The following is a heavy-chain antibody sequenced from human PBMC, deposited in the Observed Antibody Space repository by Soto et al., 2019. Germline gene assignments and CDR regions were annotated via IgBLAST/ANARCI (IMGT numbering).Heavy chain of an antibody. J-gene: IGHJ3*02. D-gene: IGHD2-2*01. Sequence: SETLSLTCTVSGGSISSGDYYWSWIRQPPGKGLEWIGYIYYSGSTYYNPSLKSRVTISVDTSKNQFSLKLSSVTAADTAVYYCARGGCISTSCYPRTDAFDIWGQGTMVTVSS. V-gene: IGHV4-30-4*01. CDR3: ARGGCISTSCYPRTDAFDI. CDR1: GGSISSGDYY. CDR2: IYYSGST.